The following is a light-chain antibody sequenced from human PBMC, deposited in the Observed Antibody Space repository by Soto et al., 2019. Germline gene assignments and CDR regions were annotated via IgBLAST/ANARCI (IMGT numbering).Light chain of an antibody. CDR1: RSVSSY. CDR3: QQRSNWPIT. V-gene: IGKV3-11*01. CDR2: DAS. J-gene: IGKJ5*01. Sequence: EIVLTQSPATLSLSPGESATLSCRATRSVSSYLAWYQQKPGQAPRLLIYDASSRPTDITARFSGSGSGTDFTLTISSLEPEDFALYYCQQRSNWPITFGQGTRLEIK.